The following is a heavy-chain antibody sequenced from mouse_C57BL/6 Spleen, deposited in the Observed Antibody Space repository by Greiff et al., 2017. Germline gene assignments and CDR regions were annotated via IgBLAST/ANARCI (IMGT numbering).Heavy chain of an antibody. J-gene: IGHJ3*01. V-gene: IGHV14-4*01. D-gene: IGHD3-3*01. CDR1: GFNIKDDY. CDR2: IDPENGDT. CDR3: TTGTETAY. Sequence: VQLQQSGAELVRPGASVKLSCTASGFNIKDDYMHWVKQRPEQGLEWIGWIDPENGDTEYASKFQGKATITADTSSNTAYLQLSSLTSEDTAVYYCTTGTETAYGGQGTLVTVSA.